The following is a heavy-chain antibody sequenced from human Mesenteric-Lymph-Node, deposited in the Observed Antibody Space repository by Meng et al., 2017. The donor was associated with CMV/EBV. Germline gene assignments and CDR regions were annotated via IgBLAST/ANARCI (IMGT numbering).Heavy chain of an antibody. J-gene: IGHJ4*02. Sequence: GESLKISCAASGFTFSSYAMSWVRQAPGKGLEWVSAISGSGGSTYYADSVKGRFTISRDDSKDTLYLQMNSLRVEDTAVYYCATRSDYFDYWGQGTLVTVSS. CDR1: GFTFSSYA. CDR3: ATRSDYFDY. D-gene: IGHD3-10*01. CDR2: ISGSGGST. V-gene: IGHV3-23*01.